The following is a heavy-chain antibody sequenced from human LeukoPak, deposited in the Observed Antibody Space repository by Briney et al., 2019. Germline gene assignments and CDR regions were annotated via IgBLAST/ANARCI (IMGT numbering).Heavy chain of an antibody. V-gene: IGHV4-38-2*02. D-gene: IGHD3-16*01. CDR2: IYHSGST. CDR3: ARDGARSGEFGY. Sequence: SETLSLTCTVSGYSISSGYYWGWIRQPPGKGLEWIGSIYHSGSTYYNPSLKSRVTISVDTSKNQFSLKLSSVTAADTAVYYCARDGARSGEFGYWGQGTLVTVSS. CDR1: GYSISSGYY. J-gene: IGHJ4*02.